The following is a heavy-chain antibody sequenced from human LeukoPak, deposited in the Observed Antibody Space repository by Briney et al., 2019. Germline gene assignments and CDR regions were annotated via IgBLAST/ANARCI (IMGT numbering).Heavy chain of an antibody. J-gene: IGHJ4*02. D-gene: IGHD3-10*01. V-gene: IGHV3-23*01. Sequence: GGSLRLSCVASGFTFVTYAMNWVRQAPGKGLEGVSGISGSGGSTDYADSVKGRFTISRDNSRNTVYLQMNSLRAEDTALYYCAKECCGSGSYPFDYWGQGTLVTVPS. CDR1: GFTFVTYA. CDR2: ISGSGGST. CDR3: AKECCGSGSYPFDY.